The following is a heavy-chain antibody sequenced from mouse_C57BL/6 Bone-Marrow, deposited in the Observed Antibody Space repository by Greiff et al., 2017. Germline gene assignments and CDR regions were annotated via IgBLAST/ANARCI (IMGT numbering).Heavy chain of an antibody. CDR1: GYTFTDHE. V-gene: IGHV1-15*01. J-gene: IGHJ2*01. CDR3: TRRDGDGAFDC. D-gene: IGHD2-13*01. Sequence: LVESGAELVRPGASVTMSCKASGYTFTDHEMHWVKQTPVHGLEWIGDIDPETGGTAYNQKFKGKARLTADKSSSTAYMELRSLESEDSAVYYCTRRDGDGAFDCWGKGTTLTVSS. CDR2: IDPETGGT.